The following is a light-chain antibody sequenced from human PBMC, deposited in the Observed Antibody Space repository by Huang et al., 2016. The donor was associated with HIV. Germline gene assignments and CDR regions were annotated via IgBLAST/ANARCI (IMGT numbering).Light chain of an antibody. V-gene: IGKV3-20*01. CDR2: GAS. CDR1: QSVSNSY. Sequence: EIVLTQSPGTLSLSPGESATLSCGASQSVSNSYLAWYQQRPGQAPRLLIYGASSRGTGIPDRFSSSGSGTDVTLTISRLEPEDFAMYYCHQYGSSPLTCGGGTRVEIK. CDR3: HQYGSSPLT. J-gene: IGKJ4*01.